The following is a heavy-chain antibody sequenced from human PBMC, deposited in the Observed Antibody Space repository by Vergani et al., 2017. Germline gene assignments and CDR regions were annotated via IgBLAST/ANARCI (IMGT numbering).Heavy chain of an antibody. CDR2: IYYSGST. J-gene: IGHJ2*01. V-gene: IGHV4-59*01. CDR3: ARALPQYYYDMGYFDL. CDR1: GGSISSYY. Sequence: QVQLQESGPGLVKPSETLSLTCTVSGGSISSYYWSWIRQPPGKGLEWIGYIYYSGSTNYNPSLKSRVTISVETSKNQFSLKLSSVTAADTAVYYCARALPQYYYDMGYFDLWGRGTLVTVSS. D-gene: IGHD3-22*01.